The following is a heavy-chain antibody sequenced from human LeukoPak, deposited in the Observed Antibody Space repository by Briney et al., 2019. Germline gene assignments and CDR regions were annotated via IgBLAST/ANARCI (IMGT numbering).Heavy chain of an antibody. J-gene: IGHJ4*02. CDR1: GGSISSGGYS. Sequence: PSETLSLTCAVSGGSISSGGYSWSWIRQPPGKGLEWIGYIYHSGSTYYNPSLKSRVTISVDTSKNQFSLKLSSVTAADTAVYYCARGLGRSIDYWGQGTLVTVSS. V-gene: IGHV4-30-2*01. CDR2: IYHSGST. CDR3: ARGLGRSIDY. D-gene: IGHD3-10*01.